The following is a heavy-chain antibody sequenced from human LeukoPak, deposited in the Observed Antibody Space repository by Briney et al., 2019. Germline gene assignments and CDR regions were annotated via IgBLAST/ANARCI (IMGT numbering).Heavy chain of an antibody. J-gene: IGHJ5*02. D-gene: IGHD3-16*01. CDR2: DIPICGIA. Sequence: ASVKLSCNASGGTFSSYAIRWVRQAPGQGLEWRGRDIPICGIANYAQKFQGRVTIPADKSTNTVYLELSSLRSEDTAVYYCAREDVLNTAPLGGFDPWGQGALVPVPS. V-gene: IGHV1-69*04. CDR1: GGTFSSYA. CDR3: AREDVLNTAPLGGFDP.